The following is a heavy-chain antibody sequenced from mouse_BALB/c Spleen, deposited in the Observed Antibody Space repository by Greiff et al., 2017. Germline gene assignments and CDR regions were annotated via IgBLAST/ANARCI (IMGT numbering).Heavy chain of an antibody. V-gene: IGHV6-6*02. CDR2: IRLKSDNYAT. J-gene: IGHJ3*01. CDR3: TKYGNDD. CDR1: GFTFSSYW. Sequence: EVKLVESGGGLVQPGGSMKLSCVASGFTFSSYWMSWVLQSPEKGLEWVAEIRLKSDNYATHYAESVKGKFTISRDDSKSRLYLQMNSLRAEDTGIYYCTKYGNDDWGKGTLVNVS. D-gene: IGHD2-10*02.